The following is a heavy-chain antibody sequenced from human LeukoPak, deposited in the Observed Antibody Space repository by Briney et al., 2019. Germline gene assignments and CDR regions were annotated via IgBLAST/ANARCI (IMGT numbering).Heavy chain of an antibody. CDR2: IYPGDSGT. V-gene: IGHV5-51*01. CDR1: GYSFTSYW. D-gene: IGHD2-2*01. J-gene: IGHJ3*02. Sequence: GESLKISCKGSGYSFTSYWIGWVRQMPGKGLEWMGIIYPGDSGTRYSPSFQGQVTISADKSISTAYLQWSSLKASDTAMYYCARRIDCSSTSCRAFDIWGQGTMATVSS. CDR3: ARRIDCSSTSCRAFDI.